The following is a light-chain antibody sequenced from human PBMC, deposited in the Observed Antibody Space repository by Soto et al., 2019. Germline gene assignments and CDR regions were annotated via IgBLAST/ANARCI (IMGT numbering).Light chain of an antibody. CDR2: KAS. V-gene: IGKV1-5*03. Sequence: DIQMTQSPSTLSASVGDRVTITCRASQSIGSWLAWYQQKPGKAPKLLIYKASSLESGAPSRFSGSGSGTEFALTISSLQPDDFATYYCQQYNSYSALTFGGGTKVEIK. CDR3: QQYNSYSALT. CDR1: QSIGSW. J-gene: IGKJ4*01.